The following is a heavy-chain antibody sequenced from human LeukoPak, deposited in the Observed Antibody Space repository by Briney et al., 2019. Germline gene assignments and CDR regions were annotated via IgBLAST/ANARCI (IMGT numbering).Heavy chain of an antibody. CDR2: MSGSGRST. CDR3: ARRNLIVVPAASLDH. J-gene: IGHJ4*02. CDR1: GFTVSNYA. D-gene: IGHD2-2*01. V-gene: IGHV3-23*01. Sequence: TGGSLRLSCAASGFTVSNYAMSWVRQAPGKGLEWVSDMSGSGRSTFYADSVKGRFTISRDNSKNTLYLQMNTLRAEDTAVYYCARRNLIVVPAASLDHWGQGTRVTVSS.